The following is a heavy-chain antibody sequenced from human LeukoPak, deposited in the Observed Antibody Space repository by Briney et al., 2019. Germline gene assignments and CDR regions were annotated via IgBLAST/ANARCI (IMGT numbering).Heavy chain of an antibody. CDR3: AKGRMPFDY. J-gene: IGHJ4*02. CDR2: ISGRAGSI. Sequence: GGSLRLSCAASGFTFSSYAMSWVRQAPGKGLEWVSSISGRAGSIYYGGSVKGRFTISRDNSNNTLYLKMNSLRAEDTAVYYCAKGRMPFDYWGQGTLVTVSS. CDR1: GFTFSSYA. V-gene: IGHV3-23*01. D-gene: IGHD2-2*01.